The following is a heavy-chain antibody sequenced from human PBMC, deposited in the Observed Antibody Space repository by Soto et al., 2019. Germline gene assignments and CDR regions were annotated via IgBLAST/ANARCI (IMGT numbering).Heavy chain of an antibody. CDR2: IYYSGSA. J-gene: IGHJ6*02. CDR1: GGSISRGYYY. CDR3: AGQRDYYYYGMDV. Sequence: SETLSLTCTVSGGSISRGYYYWSWIRQPPGKGLEWIGYIYYSGSAYYNPSLKSPITISVDTSKNQFSLKLSSVTAADTAVYYCAGQRDYYYYGMDVWGQGTTVTVSS. V-gene: IGHV4-30-4*01.